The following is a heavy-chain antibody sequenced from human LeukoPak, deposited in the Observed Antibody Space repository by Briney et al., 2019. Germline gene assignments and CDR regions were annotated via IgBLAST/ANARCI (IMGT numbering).Heavy chain of an antibody. CDR2: ITGSTRTT. D-gene: IGHD2-15*01. CDR1: GFIFNSYG. V-gene: IGHV3-23*01. CDR3: AKDQLNRFCSGGSCSITHDH. Sequence: GGSLRLSCAASGFIFNSYGMSWVRQAPGEGLEWVSGITGSTRTTYYADSVKGRFTISRDNAKNMLYLQMNSLRAEDTAVYYCAKDQLNRFCSGGSCSITHDHWGQGTLVTVSS. J-gene: IGHJ4*02.